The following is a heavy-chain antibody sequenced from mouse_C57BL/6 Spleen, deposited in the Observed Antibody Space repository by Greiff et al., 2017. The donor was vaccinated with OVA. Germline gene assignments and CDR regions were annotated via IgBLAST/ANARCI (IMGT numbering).Heavy chain of an antibody. D-gene: IGHD1-1*01. CDR3: ARTYGSSLDWYFDV. V-gene: IGHV5-17*01. J-gene: IGHJ1*03. CDR2: ISSGSSTI. Sequence: EVHLVESGGGLVKPGGSLKLSCAASGFTFSDYGMHWVRQAPEKGLEWVAYISSGSSTIYYADTVKGRFTISRDNAKNTLFLQMTSLRSEDTAMYYCARTYGSSLDWYFDVWGTGTTVTVSS. CDR1: GFTFSDYG.